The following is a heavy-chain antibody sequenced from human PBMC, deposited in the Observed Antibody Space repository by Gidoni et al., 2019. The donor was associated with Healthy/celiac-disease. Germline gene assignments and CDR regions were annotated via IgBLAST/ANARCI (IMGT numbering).Heavy chain of an antibody. CDR2: ISAYNGNT. CDR3: ARPLFLGLMYGMDV. D-gene: IGHD5-12*01. V-gene: IGHV1-18*01. Sequence: PGQGLEWMGWISAYNGNTNYAQKLQGRVTMTTDTSTSTAYMELRSLRSDDTAVYYCARPLFLGLMYGMDVWGQGTTVTVSS. J-gene: IGHJ6*02.